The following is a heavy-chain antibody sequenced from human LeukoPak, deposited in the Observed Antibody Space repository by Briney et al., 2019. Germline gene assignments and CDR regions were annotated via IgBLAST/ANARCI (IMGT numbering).Heavy chain of an antibody. Sequence: SETLSLTCTVSGGSISSSSYYWGWIRQPPGKGLEWIGSIYYSGSTYYNPSLKSRVTISVDTSKNQFSLKLSSVTAADTAVYYCARGFYYYYMDVWGKGTTVTVSS. J-gene: IGHJ6*03. V-gene: IGHV4-39*07. CDR2: IYYSGST. CDR1: GGSISSSSYY. CDR3: ARGFYYYYMDV.